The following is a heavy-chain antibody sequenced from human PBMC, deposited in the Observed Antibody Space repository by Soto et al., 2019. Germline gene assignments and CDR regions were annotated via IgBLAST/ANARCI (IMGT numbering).Heavy chain of an antibody. CDR2: IYPGDSDT. V-gene: IGHV5-51*01. D-gene: IGHD3-10*01. CDR1: GYSFTSYW. CDR3: AGGGVRGVITRTRDYYGMDV. J-gene: IGHJ6*02. Sequence: PGESLKISCKGSGYSFTSYWIGWVRQMPGKGLEWMGIIYPGDSDTRYSPSFQGQVTISADKSISTAYLQWSSLKASDTAMYYCAGGGVRGVITRTRDYYGMDVRGQGITVTVSS.